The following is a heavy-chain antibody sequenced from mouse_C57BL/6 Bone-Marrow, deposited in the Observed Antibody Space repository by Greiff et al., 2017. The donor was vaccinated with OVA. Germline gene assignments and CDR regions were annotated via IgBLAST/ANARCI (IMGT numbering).Heavy chain of an antibody. V-gene: IGHV1-55*01. Sequence: QVQLQQPGAELVKPGASVKMSCKASGYTFTSYWITWVKQRPGQGLEWIGDIYPGSGSTNYNEKFKSKATLTVDTSSSTAYMQLSSLTSEDSAVDYCARSRGNYDYYAMDYWGQGTSVTVSS. CDR3: ARSRGNYDYYAMDY. D-gene: IGHD2-1*01. J-gene: IGHJ4*01. CDR2: IYPGSGST. CDR1: GYTFTSYW.